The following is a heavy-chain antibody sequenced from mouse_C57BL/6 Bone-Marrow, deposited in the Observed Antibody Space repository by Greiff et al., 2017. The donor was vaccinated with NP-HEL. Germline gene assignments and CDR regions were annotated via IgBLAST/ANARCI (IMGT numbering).Heavy chain of an antibody. CDR1: GYTFTDYY. V-gene: IGHV1-26*01. CDR3: ARGAFYYGSSFDY. CDR2: INPNNGGT. Sequence: EVKLQQSGPELVKPGASVKISCKASGYTFTDYYMNWVKQSHGKSLEWIGDINPNNGGTSYNQKFKGKATLTVDKSSSTAYMELRSLTSEDSAVYYCARGAFYYGSSFDYWGQGTTLTVSS. D-gene: IGHD1-1*01. J-gene: IGHJ2*01.